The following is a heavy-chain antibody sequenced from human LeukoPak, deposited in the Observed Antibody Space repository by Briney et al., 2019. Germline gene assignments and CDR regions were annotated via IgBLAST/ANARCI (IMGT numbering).Heavy chain of an antibody. D-gene: IGHD3-22*01. V-gene: IGHV4-59*06. J-gene: IGHJ3*02. Sequence: PSETLSLTCTVSGGSISSYYWSWIRQPPGKGLEWIGYIYYSGSTYYNPSLKSRVTISVDTSKNQFSLKLSSVTAADTAVYYCARVSPYYDSSGYLHDAFDIWGQGTMVTVSS. CDR1: GGSISSYY. CDR2: IYYSGST. CDR3: ARVSPYYDSSGYLHDAFDI.